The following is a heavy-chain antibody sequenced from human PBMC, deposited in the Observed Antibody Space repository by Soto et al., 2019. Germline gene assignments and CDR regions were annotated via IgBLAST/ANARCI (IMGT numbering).Heavy chain of an antibody. Sequence: QVQVVQSGAEVKEPGASVRVSCKASDYTFTSYGISWVRQAPGQGLEWMGWITPYNGNTNYAQKLQGRVTMTTDTSTKTAYMELRSQRSDDTAVYYCARSGMVRGNVPNWFDPWGQGTLLTVSS. D-gene: IGHD3-10*01. CDR1: DYTFTSYG. CDR2: ITPYNGNT. J-gene: IGHJ5*02. CDR3: ARSGMVRGNVPNWFDP. V-gene: IGHV1-18*04.